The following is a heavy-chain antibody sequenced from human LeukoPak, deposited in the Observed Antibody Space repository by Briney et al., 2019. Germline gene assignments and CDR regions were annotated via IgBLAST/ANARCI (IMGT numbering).Heavy chain of an antibody. V-gene: IGHV1-2*02. CDR1: GGTFSSYA. Sequence: ASVKVSCKASGGTFSSYAISWVRQAPGQGLEWMGWINPNSGGTNYAQKFQGRVTMTRDTSISTAYMELSRLRSDDTAVYYCARDGVVVVPAAIQGYYYYMDVWGKGTTVTVSS. CDR2: INPNSGGT. CDR3: ARDGVVVVPAAIQGYYYYMDV. J-gene: IGHJ6*03. D-gene: IGHD2-2*02.